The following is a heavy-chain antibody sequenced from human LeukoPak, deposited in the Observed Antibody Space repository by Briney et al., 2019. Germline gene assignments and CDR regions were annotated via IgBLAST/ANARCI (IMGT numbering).Heavy chain of an antibody. CDR1: VGTFSSYA. V-gene: IGHV1-69*06. CDR2: IIAIFGTV. J-gene: IGHJ5*02. Sequence: SVKVSCKASVGTFSSYAISWVRQAPGQGLEWVGGIIAIFGTVNYAQTFQSGDTITPDKSPRTAYMALRRPRSEDTAVYYCARRKIAVAGTGTNWFDPWGQGTLVTVSS. CDR3: ARRKIAVAGTGTNWFDP. D-gene: IGHD6-19*01.